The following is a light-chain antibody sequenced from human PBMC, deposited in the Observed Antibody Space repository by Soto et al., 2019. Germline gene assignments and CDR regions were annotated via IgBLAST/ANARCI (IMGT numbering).Light chain of an antibody. V-gene: IGLV2-14*01. Sequence: QSVLTQPASVSGSPGQSITISCTGTSSDIGTYNYVSWYQHHPGKAPKLMIYGVSNRPSGISNRFSGSKSGNTASLTISGLQAEDEADYYCSAFRATSTRVFGTGTKLTVL. CDR3: SAFRATSTRV. J-gene: IGLJ1*01. CDR2: GVS. CDR1: SSDIGTYNY.